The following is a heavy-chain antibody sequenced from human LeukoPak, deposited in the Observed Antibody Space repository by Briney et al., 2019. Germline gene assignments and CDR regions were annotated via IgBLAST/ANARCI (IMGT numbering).Heavy chain of an antibody. Sequence: SSETLSLTCTVSGGSISSYYWSWIRQPPGKGLEWIGYIYYSGSTNYNPSLKSRVTISVDTSKNQFSLKLSSVTAADTAVYYCARAGGWLVRALDYRGQGTLVTVSS. V-gene: IGHV4-59*01. CDR2: IYYSGST. J-gene: IGHJ4*02. D-gene: IGHD6-19*01. CDR3: ARAGGWLVRALDY. CDR1: GGSISSYY.